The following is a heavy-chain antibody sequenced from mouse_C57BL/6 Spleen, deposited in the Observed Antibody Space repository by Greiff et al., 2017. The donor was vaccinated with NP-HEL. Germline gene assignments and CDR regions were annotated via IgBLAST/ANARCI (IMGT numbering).Heavy chain of an antibody. Sequence: QVQLQQSGAELVRPGASVTLSCKASGYTFTDYEMHWVKQTPVHGLEWIGAIDPETGGTAYNQKFKGKAILTADKSSSTAYMELRSLTSEDSAVYYCTRPFCLTWFAYWGKGTLVTVSA. D-gene: IGHD6-1*01. CDR1: GYTFTDYE. J-gene: IGHJ3*01. CDR3: TRPFCLTWFAY. CDR2: IDPETGGT. V-gene: IGHV1-15*01.